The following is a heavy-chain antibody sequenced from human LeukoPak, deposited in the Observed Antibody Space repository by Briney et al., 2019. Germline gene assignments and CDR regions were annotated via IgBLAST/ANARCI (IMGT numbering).Heavy chain of an antibody. D-gene: IGHD6-13*01. J-gene: IGHJ4*02. CDR2: MNPNTGNT. CDR1: GYTFNSYD. CDR3: AREWSGAAAGN. Sequence: ASVKVSCKASGYTFNSYDINWVRQATGQGLEWMGWMNPNTGNTGYAQKFQGRVTMTRNTSTSTAYMELSSLRSDDTAVHYCAREWSGAAAGNWGQGTLVTVSS. V-gene: IGHV1-8*01.